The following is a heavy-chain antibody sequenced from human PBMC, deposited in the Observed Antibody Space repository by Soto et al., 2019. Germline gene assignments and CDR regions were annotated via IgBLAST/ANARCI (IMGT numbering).Heavy chain of an antibody. J-gene: IGHJ4*02. CDR2: IIPIFGTA. V-gene: IGHV1-69*13. CDR3: ARGYYYGSGSYYNVGFPFDY. CDR1: GGTFSSYA. D-gene: IGHD3-10*01. Sequence: SVKVSCKASGGTFSSYAISWVRQAPGQGLEWMGGIIPIFGTANYAQKFQGRVTITADESTSTAYMELSSLRSEDTAVYYCARGYYYGSGSYYNVGFPFDYWGQGTLVTVSS.